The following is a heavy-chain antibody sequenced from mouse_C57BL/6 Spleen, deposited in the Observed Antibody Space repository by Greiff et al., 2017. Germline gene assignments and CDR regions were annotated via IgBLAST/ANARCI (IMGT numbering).Heavy chain of an antibody. V-gene: IGHV2-2*01. CDR3: ARNVLREYYFDY. D-gene: IGHD1-1*01. J-gene: IGHJ2*01. CDR2: IWSGGST. CDR1: GFSLTSYG. Sequence: VKLMESGPGLVQPSQSLSITCTVSGFSLTSYGVHWVRQSPGEGLEWLGVIWSGGSTDYNAAFISRLSISKDNSKSQVFFKMNSLQADDTAIYYCARNVLREYYFDYWGQGTTLTVSS.